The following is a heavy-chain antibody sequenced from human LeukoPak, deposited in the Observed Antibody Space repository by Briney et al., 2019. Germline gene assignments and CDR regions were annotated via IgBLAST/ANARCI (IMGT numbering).Heavy chain of an antibody. V-gene: IGHV4-59*01. Sequence: SETLSLTCSVSGRSISPYYWSWFRHAPGGWLEWVGYIFSSGAASYKPSLKSRVTLSVDTSKNQFSLRLNSVTPADTAVYYCARGGDRSFDYWGQGTLVTVSS. J-gene: IGHJ4*02. D-gene: IGHD3-10*01. CDR3: ARGGDRSFDY. CDR2: IFSSGAA. CDR1: GRSISPYY.